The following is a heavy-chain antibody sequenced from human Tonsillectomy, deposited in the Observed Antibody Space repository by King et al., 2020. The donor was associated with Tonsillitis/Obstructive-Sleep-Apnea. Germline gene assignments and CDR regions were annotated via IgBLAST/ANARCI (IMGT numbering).Heavy chain of an antibody. D-gene: IGHD2-2*01. CDR2: INTNTGNP. Sequence: QLVQSGSELKKPGASVKVSCKASGYSFTTYAMNWVRQAPGQGLEWKGWINTNTGNPTYAQGFTGRFVFFLDTSVRTAYLQISSLEAEDTAVYYCAKEGGYCSSTTCYYYMDVWGTGTTVTVSS. J-gene: IGHJ6*03. CDR3: AKEGGYCSSTTCYYYMDV. CDR1: GYSFTTYA. V-gene: IGHV7-4-1*02.